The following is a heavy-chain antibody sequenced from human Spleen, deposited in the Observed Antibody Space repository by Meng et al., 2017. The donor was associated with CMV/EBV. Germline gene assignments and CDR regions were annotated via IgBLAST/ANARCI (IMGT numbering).Heavy chain of an antibody. CDR1: GFTFSDYY. J-gene: IGHJ3*02. D-gene: IGHD1-26*01. V-gene: IGHV3-11*01. Sequence: GGSLRLACAASGFTFSDYYMSWIRQAPGKGLEWVSYISSSGSTIYYADSVKGRFTISRDNAKISLYLKMNSLRAEDTAVYYCGSGSYSYRGAFDIWGQGTMVTVSS. CDR2: ISSSGSTI. CDR3: GSGSYSYRGAFDI.